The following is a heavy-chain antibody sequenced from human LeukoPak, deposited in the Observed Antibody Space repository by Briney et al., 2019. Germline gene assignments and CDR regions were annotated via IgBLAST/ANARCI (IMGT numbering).Heavy chain of an antibody. CDR1: GGTFSSYA. J-gene: IGHJ4*02. D-gene: IGHD1/OR15-1a*01. V-gene: IGHV1-69*01. CDR3: ARSRDEKQFDY. CDR2: IIPIFGTA. Sequence: SVKVPCRASGGTFSSYAISWVRQAPGQGLEWMGGIIPIFGTANYAQKFQGRVTITADESTSTAYMELSSLRSEDTAVYYCARSRDEKQFDYWGQGTPVTVSS.